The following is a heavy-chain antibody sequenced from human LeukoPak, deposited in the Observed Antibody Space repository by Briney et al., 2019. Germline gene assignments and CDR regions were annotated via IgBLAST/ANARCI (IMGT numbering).Heavy chain of an antibody. CDR3: ARHQYGFYVGGLFDY. CDR1: GGSISSSSYH. CDR2: IYYSESI. Sequence: PSETLSLTCTVSGGSISSSSYHWGWVRQPPGKGLEWIGSIYYSESIYYNPSVKSHLTISVDTSKNQVSLKLSSVTASDTAVYYGARHQYGFYVGGLFDYWGQGTLVTVSS. V-gene: IGHV4-39*01. D-gene: IGHD1-26*01. J-gene: IGHJ4*02.